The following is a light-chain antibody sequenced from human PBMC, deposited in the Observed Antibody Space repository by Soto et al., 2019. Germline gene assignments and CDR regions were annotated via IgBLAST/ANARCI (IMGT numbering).Light chain of an antibody. J-gene: IGKJ1*01. V-gene: IGKV1-8*01. CDR3: QNYKNCPWT. CDR1: QGVGRY. CDR2: GAS. Sequence: AIRRTKSPSALSASAGDRVAIACRASQGVGRYLAWSQQKPGQAPQLLSYGASTLQSGVPSRFSGGGSGTDCPLTLCCLQSEDFSTYYCQNYKNCPWTFVQGTKVEIK.